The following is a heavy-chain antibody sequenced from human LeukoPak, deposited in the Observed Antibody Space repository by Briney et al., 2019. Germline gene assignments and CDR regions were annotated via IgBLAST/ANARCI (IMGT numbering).Heavy chain of an antibody. V-gene: IGHV4-59*01. Sequence: SETLSLTCSVSGGSMRTYFWSWIRQTPGKGLEWIGYVDHTGRSKDNPSLKRRVSFSVDTSRDQFSLSLSSVTPADTAPYFCARDDTVGIFDIWGQGIMVTVSS. CDR3: ARDDTVGIFDI. CDR1: GGSMRTYF. CDR2: VDHTGRS. J-gene: IGHJ4*02. D-gene: IGHD7-27*01.